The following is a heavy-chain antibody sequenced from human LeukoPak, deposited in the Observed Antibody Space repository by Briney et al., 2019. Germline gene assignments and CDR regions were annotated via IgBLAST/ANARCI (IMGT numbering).Heavy chain of an antibody. CDR3: ASSIGYCSGGSCYGSPPYYFDY. J-gene: IGHJ4*02. Sequence: SETLSLTCTVSGGSISSSSYYWGWIRQPPGKGLEWIGSIYYSGSTYYNPSLKSRVTISVDTSKNQFSLKLSSVTAADTAVYYCASSIGYCSGGSCYGSPPYYFDYWGQGTLVTVSS. CDR1: GGSISSSSYY. D-gene: IGHD2-15*01. V-gene: IGHV4-39*07. CDR2: IYYSGST.